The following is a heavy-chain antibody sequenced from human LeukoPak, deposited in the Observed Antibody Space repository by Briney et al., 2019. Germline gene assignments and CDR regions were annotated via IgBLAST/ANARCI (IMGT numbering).Heavy chain of an antibody. CDR1: GFTFSSYS. CDR3: ARAPGHMTTVPDY. V-gene: IGHV3-48*02. CDR2: ISSSSTI. J-gene: IGHJ4*02. D-gene: IGHD4-17*01. Sequence: GGSLRLSCAASGFTFSSYSMNWVRQAPGKGLEWVSYISSSSTIYYADSVKGRFTISRDNAKNSLYLQMNSLRDEDTAVYYCARAPGHMTTVPDYWGQGTLVTVSS.